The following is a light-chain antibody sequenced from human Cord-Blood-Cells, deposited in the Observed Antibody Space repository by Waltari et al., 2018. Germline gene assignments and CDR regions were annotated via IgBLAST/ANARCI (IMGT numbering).Light chain of an antibody. J-gene: IGKJ1*01. CDR1: QSLLHSTGYTD. CDR2: LGT. V-gene: IGKV2-28*01. CDR3: MQARQTPPT. Sequence: DIVLTQSPMSLSVTPGEPAPISSRSSQSLLHSTGYTDLDWYLQKPGQSPRLLISLGTNRASGIPDRFTGSGRGTDFALKISIVKARHDGVYYCMQARQTPPTFGQGTKVEIK.